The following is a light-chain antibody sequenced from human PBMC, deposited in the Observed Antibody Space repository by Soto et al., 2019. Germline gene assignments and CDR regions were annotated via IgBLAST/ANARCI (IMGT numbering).Light chain of an antibody. V-gene: IGLV2-14*01. J-gene: IGLJ2*01. CDR2: DVS. CDR1: SSDVGGYNY. Sequence: QSALTQPASVSGSPGQSITISCTGTSSDVGGYNYVSWYQQHPGKVPKLMIYDVSNRPSGVSNRFSGSKSSNTASLTISGLQAEDEADYYCSSQAVSSTLVFGGGTKVTVL. CDR3: SSQAVSSTLV.